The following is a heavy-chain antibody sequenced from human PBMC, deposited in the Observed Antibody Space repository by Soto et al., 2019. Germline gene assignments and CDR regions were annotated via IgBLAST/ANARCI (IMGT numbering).Heavy chain of an antibody. Sequence: SETLSLTCAVSGGSISDSYYYWGWLRQSPGKGPEWIGSVFYSGLTSYNPALESRVSVSVDTSKNQFSLKMNAVTAADTAVYYCATSQKGYNWNYFDHWGQGALVTVSS. CDR2: VFYSGLT. D-gene: IGHD1-20*01. CDR1: GGSISDSYYY. J-gene: IGHJ4*02. V-gene: IGHV4-39*01. CDR3: ATSQKGYNWNYFDH.